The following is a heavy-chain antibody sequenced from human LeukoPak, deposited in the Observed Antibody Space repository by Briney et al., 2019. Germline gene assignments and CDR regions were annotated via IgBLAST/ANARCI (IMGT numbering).Heavy chain of an antibody. J-gene: IGHJ6*03. CDR1: GGSISSGSYY. V-gene: IGHV4-61*02. CDR3: AREGLDSYGSYYYYYYMDV. CDR2: IYTSGST. D-gene: IGHD5-18*01. Sequence: TLSLTCTVSGGSISSGSYYWSWIRQPAGKGLEWIGRIYTSGSTNYNPSLKSRVTISVDTSKNQFSLKLSSVTAADTAVYYCAREGLDSYGSYYYYYYMDVWGKGTTVTVSS.